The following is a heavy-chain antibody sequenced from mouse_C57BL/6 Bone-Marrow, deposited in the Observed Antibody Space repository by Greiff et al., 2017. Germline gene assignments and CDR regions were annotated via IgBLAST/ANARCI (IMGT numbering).Heavy chain of an antibody. Sequence: QVQLPQSGAELARPGASGKMSFKASGYTFSSYTMPWGKQRPGPGLEWIGYINPSSGYTKYNQKFKDKATLTADKSSSTAYMQLSSLTSEDSAVYYCARYYYNAMDYWGQGTSVTVSS. CDR3: ARYYYNAMDY. CDR1: GYTFSSYT. V-gene: IGHV1-4*01. J-gene: IGHJ4*01. CDR2: INPSSGYT. D-gene: IGHD2-12*01.